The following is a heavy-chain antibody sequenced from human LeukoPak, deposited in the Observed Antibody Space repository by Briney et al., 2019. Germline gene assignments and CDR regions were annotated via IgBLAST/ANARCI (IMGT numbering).Heavy chain of an antibody. CDR1: GFIFSNSD. CDR2: IGTQSDP. CDR3: ATGERPPPYTTDAWYFAL. Sequence: GGSLRLSCAASGFIFSNSDMHWVRQSAGKALVWVSTIGTQSDPFYPDSVKGRFTISRDNAKNSLYLQMSSLRAGDTGIYYCATGERPPPYTTDAWYFALWGRGTLVTVS. J-gene: IGHJ2*01. D-gene: IGHD1-1*01. V-gene: IGHV3-13*05.